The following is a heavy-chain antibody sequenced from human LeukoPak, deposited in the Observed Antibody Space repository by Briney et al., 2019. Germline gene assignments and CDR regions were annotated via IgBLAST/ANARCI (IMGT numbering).Heavy chain of an antibody. J-gene: IGHJ4*02. CDR1: GFTFTNYA. CDR3: VRGLSPDY. CDR2: IWYDGSDK. V-gene: IGHV3-33*01. Sequence: GGSLRLSCAASGFTFTNYAMQCVRQAPGTGLEWVAIIWYDGSDKYYTYSVKGRFTISRDNSKNTLYLQMNSLRVDDTAVYYCVRGLSPDYWGQGTLVTVSS.